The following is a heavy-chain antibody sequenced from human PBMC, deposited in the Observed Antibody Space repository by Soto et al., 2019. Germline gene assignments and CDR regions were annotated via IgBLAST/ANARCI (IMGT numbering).Heavy chain of an antibody. J-gene: IGHJ4*02. CDR1: GFIFSSYA. CDR2: ISSDGSNS. Sequence: QVQLVESGGGVVQPWRSLRLSCAASGFIFSSYAMHWVRQAPGKGLEWVAVISSDGSNSYYADSVGGRFTISRDNSENTVYLHMSSLTGDDTAVFYCAKAPWNLAHTHYFDFWGQGTLVTVSS. D-gene: IGHD1-1*01. V-gene: IGHV3-30-3*01. CDR3: AKAPWNLAHTHYFDF.